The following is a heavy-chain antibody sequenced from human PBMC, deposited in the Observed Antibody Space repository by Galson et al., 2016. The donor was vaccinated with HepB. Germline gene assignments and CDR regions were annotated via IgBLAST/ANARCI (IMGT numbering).Heavy chain of an antibody. CDR1: GGTFSTYA. CDR3: ARVLEGPYNWFDP. CDR2: IIPIFGTA. Sequence: SVKVSCKASGGTFSTYAISWVRQAPGQGLEWMGWIIPIFGTANYAQKFQGRATITADEYTSTAYMELSSLRSEDTAVYYCARVLEGPYNWFDPWGQGTLVTVSS. V-gene: IGHV1-69*13. J-gene: IGHJ5*02.